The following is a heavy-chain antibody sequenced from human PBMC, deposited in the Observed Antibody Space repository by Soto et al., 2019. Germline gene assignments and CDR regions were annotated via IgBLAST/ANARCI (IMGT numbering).Heavy chain of an antibody. J-gene: IGHJ3*01. Sequence: SETLSLTCTASGGSISSYYWSWIRQPPGKGLEWIGYIYYSGSTNYNPSLKSRVTISIDTSKNQFSLKLTSVTAADTAVYYCARDLDGYKLDVWGHGTMVTVSS. CDR3: ARDLDGYKLDV. CDR1: GGSISSYY. D-gene: IGHD5-12*01. CDR2: IYYSGST. V-gene: IGHV4-59*01.